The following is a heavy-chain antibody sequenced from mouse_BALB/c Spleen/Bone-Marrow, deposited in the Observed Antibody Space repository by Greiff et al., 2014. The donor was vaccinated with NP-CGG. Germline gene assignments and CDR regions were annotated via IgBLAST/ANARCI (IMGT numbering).Heavy chain of an antibody. J-gene: IGHJ2*01. Sequence: EVQLVESGGNLVKPGGSLKLSCAASGFTFSSYAMSWVRQTPEKRLEWVATIRSGGSYTYYPDSVKGRFTISRGNAKSTLYLQMRSLRSEDTAMYYCARQGDGYYDYWGQGTTLTVSS. D-gene: IGHD2-3*01. CDR2: IRSGGSYT. V-gene: IGHV5-9-3*01. CDR1: GFTFSSYA. CDR3: ARQGDGYYDY.